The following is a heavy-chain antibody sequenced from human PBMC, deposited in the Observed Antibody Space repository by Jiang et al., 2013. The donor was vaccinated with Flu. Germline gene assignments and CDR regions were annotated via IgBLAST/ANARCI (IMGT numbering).Heavy chain of an antibody. CDR2: ISNSGGNT. J-gene: IGHJ4*02. D-gene: IGHD2-21*02. CDR3: AKDWPGGDSDY. V-gene: IGHV3-23*01. Sequence: QLLESGGDLVQPGGSLRLSCAASGFTFSGYAMTWVRQPPGKGLEWVSSISNSGGNTYYADSVKGRFTISRDNSKNTLYLQMNSLRAEDTAVYYCAKDWPGGDSDYWGQGTLVTVSS. CDR1: GFTFSGYA.